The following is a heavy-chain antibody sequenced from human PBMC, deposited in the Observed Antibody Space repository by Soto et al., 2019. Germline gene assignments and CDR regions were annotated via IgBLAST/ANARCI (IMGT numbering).Heavy chain of an antibody. Sequence: EVQLLESGGDLVQPGGSLRLSCAASGFTFSSYAMSWFRQSPGKGLEGVSGISGSGGSTYYAASVKGRFTISRDNSKNTLNLQMNSLRSEDTAVYNCAKAEPVGSYLMIGEYAFDIWGQGTMVTVAS. J-gene: IGHJ3*02. CDR1: GFTFSSYA. V-gene: IGHV3-23*01. CDR2: ISGSGGST. CDR3: AKAEPVGSYLMIGEYAFDI. D-gene: IGHD3-16*02.